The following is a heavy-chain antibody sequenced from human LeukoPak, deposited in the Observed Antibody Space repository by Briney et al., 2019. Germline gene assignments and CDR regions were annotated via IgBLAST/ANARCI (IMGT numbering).Heavy chain of an antibody. D-gene: IGHD3-9*01. CDR3: AKARYDILTGYYNWFDP. CDR1: GFTFDGYA. V-gene: IGHV3-43*02. Sequence: GGSLRLSCAASGFTFDGYAMHWVRQAPGKGLEWVSLISGDGGSTYYADSVKGRFTISRDNSKNSLYLQMNSLRTEDTALYYCAKARYDILTGYYNWFDPWGQGSLVTVSS. J-gene: IGHJ5*02. CDR2: ISGDGGST.